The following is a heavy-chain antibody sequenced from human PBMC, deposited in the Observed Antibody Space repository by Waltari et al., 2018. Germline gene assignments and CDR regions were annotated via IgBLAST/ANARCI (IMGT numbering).Heavy chain of an antibody. V-gene: IGHV4-59*11. CDR3: AREGSVYSSTGGWIGP. CDR1: NGSLNNLY. CDR2: INQITGDT. D-gene: IGHD2-2*01. Sequence: QVHLQESGPGLVKPSVTLSLTCTVPNGSLNNLYWSWIRQPPGKIIEWIGRINQITGDTNYNPSLESRVIISSDISKNQFSLKWTSVTAADTAIYYCAREGSVYSSTGGWIGPWGQGMLVTVSS. J-gene: IGHJ5*01.